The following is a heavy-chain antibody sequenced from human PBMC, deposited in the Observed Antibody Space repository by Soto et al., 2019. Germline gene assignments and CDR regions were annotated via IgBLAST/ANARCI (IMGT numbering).Heavy chain of an antibody. V-gene: IGHV1-69*13. Sequence: ASVKVSCKASGGTFRSYAISWVRQAPGQGLEWMGGIIPIFGTANYAQKFQGRVTITADESTSTAYMELSSLRSEDTAVYYCARGLGYCSSTSCYDAFDIWGQGTMVTVSS. D-gene: IGHD2-2*01. CDR2: IIPIFGTA. J-gene: IGHJ3*02. CDR1: GGTFRSYA. CDR3: ARGLGYCSSTSCYDAFDI.